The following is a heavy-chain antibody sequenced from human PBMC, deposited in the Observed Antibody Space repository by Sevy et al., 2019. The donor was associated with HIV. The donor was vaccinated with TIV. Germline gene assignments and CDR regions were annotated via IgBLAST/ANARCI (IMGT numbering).Heavy chain of an antibody. CDR3: AKGQPVITFGGVIVIGGDY. Sequence: ASVKVSCKASGYTFTGYYMHWVRQAPGQGLEWMGWINPNSGGTNYAQKFQGRVTMTRDTSISTAYMELSRLRSDDTAVYYCAKGQPVITFGGVIVIGGDYGGQGTLVTVSS. CDR2: INPNSGGT. D-gene: IGHD3-16*02. V-gene: IGHV1-2*02. CDR1: GYTFTGYY. J-gene: IGHJ4*02.